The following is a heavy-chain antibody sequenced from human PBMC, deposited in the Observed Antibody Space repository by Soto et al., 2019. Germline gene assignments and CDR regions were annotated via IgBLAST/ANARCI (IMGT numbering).Heavy chain of an antibody. CDR3: AHSGQQWLVRSIKGIGNTYYFDY. CDR2: IYWNDDK. CDR1: GFSLSTSGVG. D-gene: IGHD6-19*01. Sequence: SGPTLVNPTQTLTLTCTFSGFSLSTSGVGVGWIRQPPGKALEWLALIYWNDDKRYSPSLKSRLTITKDTSKNQVVLTMTNMDPVDTATYYCAHSGQQWLVRSIKGIGNTYYFDYWGQGTLVTVSS. V-gene: IGHV2-5*01. J-gene: IGHJ4*02.